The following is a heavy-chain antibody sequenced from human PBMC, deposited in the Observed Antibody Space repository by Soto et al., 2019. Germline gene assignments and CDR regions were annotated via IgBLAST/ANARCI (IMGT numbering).Heavy chain of an antibody. D-gene: IGHD2-2*01. V-gene: IGHV4-39*01. J-gene: IGHJ6*02. CDR2: IYYSGST. CDR3: ARLHGYCISSSCHGHYAMDV. CDR1: SAPVSRRTYT. Sequence: SASMSLTCIVSSAPVSRRTYTWIRIRKLPGNVLDWIGSIYYSGSTYYNPSLNSRVTVSVDTSKNQFSLKVTSVTAADTAVYYCARLHGYCISSSCHGHYAMDVWGQGTTVT.